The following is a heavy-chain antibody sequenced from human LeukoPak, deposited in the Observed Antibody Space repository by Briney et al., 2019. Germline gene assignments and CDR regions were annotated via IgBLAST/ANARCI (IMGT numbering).Heavy chain of an antibody. CDR2: ISGSGGST. CDR3: AKGGQPPGIAAAGTWDVDY. CDR1: GFTFSSYA. D-gene: IGHD6-13*01. J-gene: IGHJ4*02. Sequence: GGSLRLSCAASGFTFSSYAMSWVRQAPGKGLEWVSAISGSGGSTYCADSVKGRFTISRDNSKNTLYLQMNSLRAEDTAVYYCAKGGQPPGIAAAGTWDVDYWGQGTLVTVSS. V-gene: IGHV3-23*01.